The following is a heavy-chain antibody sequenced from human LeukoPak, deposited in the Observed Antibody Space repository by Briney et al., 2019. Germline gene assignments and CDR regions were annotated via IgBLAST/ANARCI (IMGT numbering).Heavy chain of an antibody. CDR3: AGLGGTTAEGFDP. Sequence: PSETLSLTCTVSGGSISSSSYYWGWIRQPPGKGLEWIGSIYYSGSTYYNPSLKSRVTISVDTSKNQFSLKLSSVTAADTAVYYCAGLGGTTAEGFDPWGQGTLVTASS. CDR1: GGSISSSSYY. D-gene: IGHD1-1*01. V-gene: IGHV4-39*01. CDR2: IYYSGST. J-gene: IGHJ5*02.